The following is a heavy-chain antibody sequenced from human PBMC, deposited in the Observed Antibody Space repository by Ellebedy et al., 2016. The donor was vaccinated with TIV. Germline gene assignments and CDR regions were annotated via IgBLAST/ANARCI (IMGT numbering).Heavy chain of an antibody. CDR1: GLTFNIYA. D-gene: IGHD6-6*01. CDR2: ISWNSGSI. CDR3: AKARLYSTSSGWYFDL. Sequence: PGGSLRLSCAASGLTFNIYAMSWVRQAPGKGLEWVSGISWNSGSIGYADSVKGRFTISRDNTKNSLNLQMNSLRAEDTALYYCAKARLYSTSSGWYFDLWGRGTLVTVSS. V-gene: IGHV3-9*01. J-gene: IGHJ2*01.